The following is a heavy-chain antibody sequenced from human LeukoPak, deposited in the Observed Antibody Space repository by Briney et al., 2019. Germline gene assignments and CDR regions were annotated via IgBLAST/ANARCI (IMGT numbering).Heavy chain of an antibody. CDR2: ISSSGSTI. CDR3: AKIVGATRAFDP. Sequence: PGGSLRLSCAASGFTFSDYYMNWIRQAPGKGLEWVSYISSSGSTIYYADSVKGRFTISRDNAKNSLYLQMNSLRAEDTAVYYCAKIVGATRAFDPWGQGTLVTVSS. CDR1: GFTFSDYY. D-gene: IGHD1-26*01. J-gene: IGHJ5*02. V-gene: IGHV3-11*01.